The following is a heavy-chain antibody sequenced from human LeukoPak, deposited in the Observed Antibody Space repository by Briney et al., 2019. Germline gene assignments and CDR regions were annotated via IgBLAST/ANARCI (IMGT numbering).Heavy chain of an antibody. Sequence: SETLSLTCTVSGGSISSYSWSWIRQPPGKGLEWIGYIYYSGSTNYNPSLRSRVTISVDTSKNQYSLKLSSVTAADTAVYYCARTAVAGTIDYWGQGTLVTVSS. CDR3: ARTAVAGTIDY. V-gene: IGHV4-59*01. D-gene: IGHD6-19*01. J-gene: IGHJ4*02. CDR2: IYYSGST. CDR1: GGSISSYS.